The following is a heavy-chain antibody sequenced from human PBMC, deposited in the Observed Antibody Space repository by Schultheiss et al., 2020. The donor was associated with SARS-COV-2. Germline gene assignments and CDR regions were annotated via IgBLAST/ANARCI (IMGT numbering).Heavy chain of an antibody. V-gene: IGHV1-58*01. D-gene: IGHD5-18*01. Sequence: SVKVSCKASGFTFTSSAVQWVRQARGQRLEWIGWIVVGSGNTNYAQKFQERVTITRDMSTSTAYMELSSLRSEDTAVYYCASRIYVDTAMVTWHYFDYWGQGTLVTVSS. CDR2: IVVGSGNT. CDR1: GFTFTSSA. J-gene: IGHJ4*02. CDR3: ASRIYVDTAMVTWHYFDY.